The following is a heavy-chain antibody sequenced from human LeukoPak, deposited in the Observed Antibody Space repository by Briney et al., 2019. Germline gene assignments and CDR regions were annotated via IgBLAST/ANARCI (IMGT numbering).Heavy chain of an antibody. CDR2: INPNSGGT. CDR3: ARDLEVRGVLYYFDY. J-gene: IGHJ4*02. CDR1: GYSFTGYY. V-gene: IGHV1-2*02. D-gene: IGHD3-10*01. Sequence: ASVKVSCKPSGYSFTGYYMHWVRQAPGQGLEWMGWINPNSGGTNYAQKFQDRVTMTRDTSISTAYMELSRLRSDDTAVYYCARDLEVRGVLYYFDYWGQGTLVTVSS.